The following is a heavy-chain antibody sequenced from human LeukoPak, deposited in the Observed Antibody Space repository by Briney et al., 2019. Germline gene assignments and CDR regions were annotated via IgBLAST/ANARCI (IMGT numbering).Heavy chain of an antibody. Sequence: ASVKVSCKASGYTFTSYDINWVRQAPGQGLEWMGWISAYNGNTNYAQKLQGRVTMTTDTSTSTAYMELRSLRSDDTAVYYCARVYCSGGSCSNAFDIWGQGTMVTVSS. D-gene: IGHD2-15*01. J-gene: IGHJ3*02. CDR3: ARVYCSGGSCSNAFDI. CDR1: GYTFTSYD. V-gene: IGHV1-18*01. CDR2: ISAYNGNT.